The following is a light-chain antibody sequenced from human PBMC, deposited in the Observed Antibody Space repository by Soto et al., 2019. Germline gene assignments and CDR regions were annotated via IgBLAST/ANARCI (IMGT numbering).Light chain of an antibody. Sequence: DIVMTQSPDSLAVSLCERATINCKSNQSVGNNLAWYQQKPGQAPRLLIYGAYTRATGIPARFSGSGSGTDFTLTISSLQSEDFAVYYCQHYNYWPPKTFGQGTKVDIK. V-gene: IGKV3-15*01. CDR2: GAY. J-gene: IGKJ1*01. CDR3: QHYNYWPPKT. CDR1: QSVGNN.